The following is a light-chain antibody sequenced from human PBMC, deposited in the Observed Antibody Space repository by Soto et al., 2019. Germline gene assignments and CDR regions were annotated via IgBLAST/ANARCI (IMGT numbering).Light chain of an antibody. V-gene: IGLV2-14*01. CDR1: SSDVGGYNY. J-gene: IGLJ1*01. CDR3: SSYTSSSTLGV. CDR2: EVT. Sequence: QSALTQPASVSGSPGQPITISCTGTSSDVGGYNYVSWYQQHPGKAPKLMIYEVTNRPSGVSKRFSGSKSGNTASLTISGLQAEDEADYYCSSYTSSSTLGVFGTGTKVTVL.